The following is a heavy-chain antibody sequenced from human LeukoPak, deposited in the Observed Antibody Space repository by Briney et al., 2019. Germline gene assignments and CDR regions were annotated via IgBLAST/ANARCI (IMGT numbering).Heavy chain of an antibody. D-gene: IGHD3-9*01. Sequence: GGSLRLSCAASGFTFSSYAMHWVRQAPGKGLEWVAVISYDGSNKYYADSVKGRFTISRDNSKNTLYLQMNSLRAEDTAVYYCARDSYYDILTGTRGYYYGMDVWGQGTTVTVSS. V-gene: IGHV3-30-3*01. CDR1: GFTFSSYA. J-gene: IGHJ6*02. CDR2: ISYDGSNK. CDR3: ARDSYYDILTGTRGYYYGMDV.